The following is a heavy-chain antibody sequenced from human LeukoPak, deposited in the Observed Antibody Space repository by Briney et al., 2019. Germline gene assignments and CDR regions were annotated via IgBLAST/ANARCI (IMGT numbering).Heavy chain of an antibody. CDR1: GFTFSDYY. V-gene: IGHV4-59*01. CDR2: IYYSGST. Sequence: GSLRLSCAAPGFTFSDYYMSWIRQAPGKGLEWIGYIYYSGSTNYNPSLKSRVTISVDTSKNQFSLKLSSVTAADTAVYYCARAIRRVYYMDVWGKGTTVTVSS. J-gene: IGHJ6*03. CDR3: ARAIRRVYYMDV.